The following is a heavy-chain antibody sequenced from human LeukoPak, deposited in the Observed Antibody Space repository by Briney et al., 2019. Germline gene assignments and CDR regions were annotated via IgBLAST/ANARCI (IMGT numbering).Heavy chain of an antibody. Sequence: GGSLRLSCAASGVTFSSYGMHWVRQAPGKGLEWVAVISYDGSNKYYADSVKGRFTISRDNSKNTLYLQMNSLRAEDTAVYYCAKGGYSGYDAFDIWGQGTMVTVSS. V-gene: IGHV3-30*18. J-gene: IGHJ3*02. CDR3: AKGGYSGYDAFDI. CDR2: ISYDGSNK. CDR1: GVTFSSYG. D-gene: IGHD5-12*01.